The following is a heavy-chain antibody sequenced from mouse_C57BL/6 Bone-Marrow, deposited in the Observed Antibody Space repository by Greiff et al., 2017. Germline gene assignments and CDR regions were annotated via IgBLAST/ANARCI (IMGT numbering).Heavy chain of an antibody. CDR2: ISYDGSN. CDR3: ASWASWVAY. CDR1: GYSITSGYY. J-gene: IGHJ3*01. V-gene: IGHV3-6*01. D-gene: IGHD4-1*01. Sequence: EVQLQESGPGLVKPSQSLSLTCSVTGYSITSGYYWNWIRQFPGNKLEWMGYISYDGSNNYNPSLKNRISITRDTSKNQFFLKLNSVTTEDTATYYGASWASWVAYWGQGTLVTVSA.